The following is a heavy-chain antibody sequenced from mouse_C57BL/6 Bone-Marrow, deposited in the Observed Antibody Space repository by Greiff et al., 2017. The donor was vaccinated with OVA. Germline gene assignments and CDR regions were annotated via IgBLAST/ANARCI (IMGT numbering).Heavy chain of an antibody. CDR1: GFTFSSYG. V-gene: IGHV5-6*01. D-gene: IGHD2-5*01. CDR3: ARHRAYYSNYVAWFAY. CDR2: ISSGGSYT. J-gene: IGHJ3*01. Sequence: EVKLMESGGDLVKPGGSLKLSCAASGFTFSSYGMSWVRQTPDKRLEWVATISSGGSYTYYPDSVKGRFTISRDNAKNTLYLQMSSLKSEDTAMYYCARHRAYYSNYVAWFAYWGQGTLVTVSA.